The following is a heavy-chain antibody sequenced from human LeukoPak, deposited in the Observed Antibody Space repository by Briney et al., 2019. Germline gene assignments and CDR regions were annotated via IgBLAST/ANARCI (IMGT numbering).Heavy chain of an antibody. V-gene: IGHV3-73*01. Sequence: GSLKLSCAASGFTFSGSAIHWVRQASGKGLEWIGRIRTKPNSYATSYGESTRGRVTISRDDSQNTAYLQMNSLKTEDTAVYYCARPSNDDSPFGLDVWGQGTTVTVSS. D-gene: IGHD4-17*01. J-gene: IGHJ6*02. CDR1: GFTFSGSA. CDR2: IRTKPNSYAT. CDR3: ARPSNDDSPFGLDV.